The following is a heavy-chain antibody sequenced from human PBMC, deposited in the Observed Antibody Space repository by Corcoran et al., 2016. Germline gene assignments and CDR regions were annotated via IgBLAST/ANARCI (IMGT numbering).Heavy chain of an antibody. J-gene: IGHJ4*02. CDR2: IYSGGST. CDR1: GFTVSRDY. CDR3: ARWRYYDSRPAFDY. V-gene: IGHV3-53*01. Sequence: EVQLVESGGGLIQPGGSLRLSCAASGFTVSRDYMNWVRQTPGKGLESVSVIYSGGSTYYADSVKGRFTISRDDSKNTLYLHMNSLRVEDTAVYYCARWRYYDSRPAFDYWGQGTLVTGSS. D-gene: IGHD3-10*01.